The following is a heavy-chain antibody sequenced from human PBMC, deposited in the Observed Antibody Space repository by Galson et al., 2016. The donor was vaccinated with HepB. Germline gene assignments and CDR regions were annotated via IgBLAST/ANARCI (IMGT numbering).Heavy chain of an antibody. CDR1: GFTFSDYW. CDR2: IKQDGSEK. V-gene: IGHV3-7*03. J-gene: IGHJ5*02. D-gene: IGHD2-2*01. CDR3: AIDLGGSTAAPWRGGFDP. Sequence: SLRLSCAASGFTFSDYWMSWVRQAPGKGLEWVANIKQDGSEKYYVDSVKGRFTISRDNAKNSLYLQMNSLRAEDTAVYYCAIDLGGSTAAPWRGGFDPWGQGTLLTVSS.